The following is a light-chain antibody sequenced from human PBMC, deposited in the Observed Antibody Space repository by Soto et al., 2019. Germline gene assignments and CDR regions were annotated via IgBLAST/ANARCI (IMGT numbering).Light chain of an antibody. J-gene: IGLJ1*01. CDR2: DVS. V-gene: IGLV2-14*01. CDR1: SSDGGGYNY. Sequence: QSVPTQPSSVSRSPGQSITISCTGTSSDGGGYNYVSWYQQHPGKAPKPMIYDVSNRPSGVSNRFSGSKSGNTASLTISGLQAEDEADYSCSSYTGSSTIYVFGTGTKVTVL. CDR3: SSYTGSSTIYV.